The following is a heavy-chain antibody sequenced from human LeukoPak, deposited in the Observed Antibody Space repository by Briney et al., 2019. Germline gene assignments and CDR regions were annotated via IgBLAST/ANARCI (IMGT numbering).Heavy chain of an antibody. CDR2: MSGGGGST. J-gene: IGHJ4*02. Sequence: GGALRLSCVASGFTFGSFGMSWVRQTPGKGLEWVSAMSGGGGSTYYADSVKGRFTISRDISKKTLYMQMNSLRAEDTAVYYCARVVDHDYGDYYLDYWGQGTLVTVSS. CDR3: ARVVDHDYGDYYLDY. D-gene: IGHD4-17*01. V-gene: IGHV3-23*01. CDR1: GFTFGSFG.